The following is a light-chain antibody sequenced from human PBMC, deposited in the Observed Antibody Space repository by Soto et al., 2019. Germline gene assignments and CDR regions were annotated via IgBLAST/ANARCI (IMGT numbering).Light chain of an antibody. CDR3: QQYRMSPNT. CDR1: HRVVDCQ. Sequence: EIVLTQSPGTLSLCPGERASLXCSASHRVVDCQLASYQLRPCQAPKLPNYGASTRANGSPDRFSGSGSATDFSRPIRGLKPEDFAVYYGQQYRMSPNTFGQGTRLEIK. J-gene: IGKJ5*01. CDR2: GAS. V-gene: IGKV3-20*01.